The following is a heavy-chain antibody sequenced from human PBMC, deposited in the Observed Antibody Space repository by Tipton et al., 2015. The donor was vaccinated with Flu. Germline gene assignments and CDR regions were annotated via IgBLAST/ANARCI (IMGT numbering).Heavy chain of an antibody. CDR2: IDNDGSNT. CDR3: ARDPSLGMPDYFDY. Sequence: SLRLSCGASGFTFSSYWIHWVRQAPGKGLVWVSRIDNDGSNTIYGDSVKGRFTVSRDNAKNTMYLQMNSLRAEDTAVYYCARDPSLGMPDYFDYWGQGILVTASS. J-gene: IGHJ4*02. D-gene: IGHD2-2*01. CDR1: GFTFSSYW. V-gene: IGHV3-74*01.